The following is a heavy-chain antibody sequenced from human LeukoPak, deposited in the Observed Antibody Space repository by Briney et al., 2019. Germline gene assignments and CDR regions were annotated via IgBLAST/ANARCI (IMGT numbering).Heavy chain of an antibody. CDR3: ARDHGYSYGYGYYFDY. J-gene: IGHJ4*02. Sequence: SETLSLTCAVYGGSFSGYYWSWIRQPPGKGLEWIGEINHSGSTNYNPSLKSRVTISVDTSKNQFSLKLSSVTAADTAVYYCARDHGYSYGYGYYFDYWGQGTLVTVSS. D-gene: IGHD5-18*01. V-gene: IGHV4-34*01. CDR1: GGSFSGYY. CDR2: INHSGST.